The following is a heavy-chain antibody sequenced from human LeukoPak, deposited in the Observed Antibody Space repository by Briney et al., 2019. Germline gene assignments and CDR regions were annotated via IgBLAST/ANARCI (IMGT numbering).Heavy chain of an antibody. Sequence: SETLSLTCAVYGGSFSGYYWSWIRQPPGKGLGWIGEINHSGSTNYNPSLKSRVTISVDTSKNQFSLKLSSMTAADTAVYYCARVSEQQLVGARFDYWGQGTLVTVSS. CDR2: INHSGST. J-gene: IGHJ4*02. V-gene: IGHV4-34*01. CDR1: GGSFSGYY. D-gene: IGHD6-13*01. CDR3: ARVSEQQLVGARFDY.